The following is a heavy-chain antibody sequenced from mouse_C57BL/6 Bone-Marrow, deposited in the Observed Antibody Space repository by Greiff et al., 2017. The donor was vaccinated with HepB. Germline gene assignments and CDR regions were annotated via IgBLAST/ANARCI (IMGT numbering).Heavy chain of an antibody. CDR1: GYTFTGYW. D-gene: IGHD1-1*01. J-gene: IGHJ1*03. CDR3: ARSRYYGPYWYFDV. CDR2: ILPGSGST. V-gene: IGHV1-9*01. Sequence: QVQLQQSGAELMKPGASVKLSCKATGYTFTGYWIEWVKQRPGHGLEWIGEILPGSGSTNYNEQFKGKATFTADTSSTTAYMQLSSLTTEDSAIYYCARSRYYGPYWYFDVWGTGTTVTVSS.